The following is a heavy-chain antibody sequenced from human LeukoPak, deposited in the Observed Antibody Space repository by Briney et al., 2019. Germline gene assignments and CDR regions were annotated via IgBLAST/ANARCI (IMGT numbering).Heavy chain of an antibody. CDR3: ARDTLTAPFYYSYMDV. CDR1: GGSISSYY. Sequence: PSETLSLTCTVSGGSISSYYWSWIRQPPGKGLEWIGYIYYSGSTNYNPSLKSRVTISVDTSKNQFSLKLSSVTAADTAVYYCARDTLTAPFYYSYMDVWGKGTTVTVSS. J-gene: IGHJ6*03. V-gene: IGHV4-59*01. D-gene: IGHD1-14*01. CDR2: IYYSGST.